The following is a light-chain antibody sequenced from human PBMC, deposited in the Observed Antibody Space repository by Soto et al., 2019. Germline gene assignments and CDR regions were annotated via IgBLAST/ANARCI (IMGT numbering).Light chain of an antibody. CDR3: QQYENYWT. Sequence: DIQMTQSPSTLSASVGDRVTITCRASQSISSWLAWYQQKPGKAPKLLIYDASSLESGVPSRFSGSGSGTEFTLTISSLQPEDFGIYYCQQYENYWTFXQGTKV. J-gene: IGKJ1*01. CDR2: DAS. V-gene: IGKV1-5*01. CDR1: QSISSW.